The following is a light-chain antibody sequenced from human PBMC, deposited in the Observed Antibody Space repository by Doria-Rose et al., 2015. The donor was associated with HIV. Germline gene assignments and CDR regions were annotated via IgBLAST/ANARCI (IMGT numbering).Light chain of an antibody. V-gene: IGKV3-20*01. J-gene: IGKJ1*01. Sequence: TQSPGTLSLSPGESATLSCRASQCFSSTYLAWYQQKPGQAPSLLIYDGSTRATGIPDRFSASGSGTDFTLTINRLEPKDFALYYCHQYGTSWTFGQGTKVEI. CDR3: HQYGTSWT. CDR1: QCFSSTY. CDR2: DGS.